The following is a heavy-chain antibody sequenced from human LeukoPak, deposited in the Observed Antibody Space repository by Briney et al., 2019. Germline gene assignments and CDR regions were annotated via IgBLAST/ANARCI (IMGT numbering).Heavy chain of an antibody. J-gene: IGHJ4*02. CDR2: IWYDGSNK. CDR1: GFTFSSYG. V-gene: IGHV3-33*01. CDR3: ARDPHYDFWSGYYSYFDY. Sequence: GGSLRLSCAASGFTFSSYGMHWVRQAPGKGLEWVAVIWYDGSNKYYADSVKGRFTISRDNSKNTLYLQMNSLRAEDTAVYYCARDPHYDFWSGYYSYFDYWGQGTLVTVSP. D-gene: IGHD3-3*01.